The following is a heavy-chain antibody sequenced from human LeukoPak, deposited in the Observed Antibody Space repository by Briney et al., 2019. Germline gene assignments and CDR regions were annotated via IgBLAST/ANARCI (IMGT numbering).Heavy chain of an antibody. V-gene: IGHV4-59*12. CDR3: ARTPGAFDF. J-gene: IGHJ4*02. CDR2: VYYSGST. Sequence: SETLSLTCTVSGGSISSYYWSWIRQPPGKGLEWIGYVYYSGSTSYNPSLKSRVTISVDTSKNQFSLRLTSVTAADTAVYYCARTPGAFDFWGQGTLVTVSS. D-gene: IGHD2-15*01. CDR1: GGSISSYY.